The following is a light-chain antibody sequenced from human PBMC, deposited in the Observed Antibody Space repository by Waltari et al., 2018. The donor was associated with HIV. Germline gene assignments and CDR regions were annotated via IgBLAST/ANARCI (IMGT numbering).Light chain of an antibody. CDR1: TAHIGANF. CDR2: RDN. V-gene: IGLV1-47*01. CDR3: AVLDDTLGGGV. J-gene: IGLJ2*01. Sequence: QSVLTQPPSASGPPGQQVTISCSGGTAHIGANFVFWFQQFPGTAPKLLIYRDNLRHSGVPARFSGSKSGTSASLTISGLRSDDEAHYFCAVLDDTLGGGVFGGGTKLTVL.